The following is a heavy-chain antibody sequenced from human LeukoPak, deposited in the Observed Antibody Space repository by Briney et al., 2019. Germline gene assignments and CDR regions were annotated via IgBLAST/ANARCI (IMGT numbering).Heavy chain of an antibody. D-gene: IGHD3-22*01. V-gene: IGHV3-7*01. J-gene: IGHJ4*02. Sequence: GGSLRLSCVASGFTFSSYWMTWVRQVPGKGLEWVANINQDGSEKNYVDSVKGRFTISRDNAKNSLYLQMNSLRAEDTAVYYCARDYDRSGYYIDLDYWGQGTLVTVSS. CDR3: ARDYDRSGYYIDLDY. CDR2: INQDGSEK. CDR1: GFTFSSYW.